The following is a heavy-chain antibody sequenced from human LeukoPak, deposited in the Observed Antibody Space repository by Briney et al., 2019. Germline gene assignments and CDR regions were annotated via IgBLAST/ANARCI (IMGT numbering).Heavy chain of an antibody. V-gene: IGHV3-48*03. Sequence: GGSLRLSCAASGFTFSTYEINWVRQAPGKGLEWVSYISSSGSTIYYADSVKGRFTISRDNAKNSLYLQMNSLRAEDTAVYYCARARYTVTDEPYYYYYYMDVWGKGTTVTVSS. CDR3: ARARYTVTDEPYYYYYYMDV. CDR1: GFTFSTYE. J-gene: IGHJ6*03. CDR2: ISSSGSTI. D-gene: IGHD4-17*01.